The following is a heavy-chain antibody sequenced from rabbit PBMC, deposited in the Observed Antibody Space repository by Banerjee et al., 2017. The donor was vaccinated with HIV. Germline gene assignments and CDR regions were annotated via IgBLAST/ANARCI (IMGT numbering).Heavy chain of an antibody. Sequence: QEQLVESGGGLVQPEGSLTLTCTASGFSFSSSYYMCWVRQAPGKGLEWIACIYTGSSGTTYYASWAKGRFTISKTSSTTVTLQMTSLTAADMATYFCARDGVIGWNFNLWGPGTLVTVS. J-gene: IGHJ4*01. D-gene: IGHD1-1*01. CDR1: GFSFSSSYY. V-gene: IGHV1S45*01. CDR3: ARDGVIGWNFNL. CDR2: IYTGSSGTT.